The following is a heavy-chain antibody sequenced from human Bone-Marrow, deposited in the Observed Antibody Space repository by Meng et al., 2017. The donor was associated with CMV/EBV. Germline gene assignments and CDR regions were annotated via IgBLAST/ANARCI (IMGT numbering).Heavy chain of an antibody. CDR1: GGSFSGYY. Sequence: SETLSLTCAVYGGSFSGYYWSWIRQPPGKGLEWIGEINHSGSTNYNPSLKSRVTISVDTSKNQFSLKLSSVTAADTAVYYCARPQSTGTTLGFWGQGTLVTVSS. V-gene: IGHV4-34*01. D-gene: IGHD1-1*01. CDR2: INHSGST. CDR3: ARPQSTGTTLGF. J-gene: IGHJ4*02.